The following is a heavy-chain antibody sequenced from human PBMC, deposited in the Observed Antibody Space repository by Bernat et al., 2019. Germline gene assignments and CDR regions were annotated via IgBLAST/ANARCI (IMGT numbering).Heavy chain of an antibody. CDR2: IYYSGST. D-gene: IGHD2-2*01. J-gene: IGHJ3*02. Sequence: QVQLQESGPGLVKPSQTLSLTCTVSGGSISSGGYYWSWIRQHPGKGLEWIGYIYYSGSTYYNPSLKSRVTISVDTSKNQFSLKLSSVTAAYTAVYYCARYVEGYCSSSSCYDHAFDIWGQGTMVTVSS. CDR3: ARYVEGYCSSSSCYDHAFDI. V-gene: IGHV4-31*03. CDR1: GGSISSGGYY.